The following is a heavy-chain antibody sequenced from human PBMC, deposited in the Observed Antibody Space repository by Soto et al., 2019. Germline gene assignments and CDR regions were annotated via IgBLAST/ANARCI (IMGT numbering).Heavy chain of an antibody. Sequence: PGGSLRLSCTASGFTFSSYGMHWVRQAPGKGLEWVAVIWYDGGNKYYPDSVKGRFTISRDNSKNTLYLQMNSLRAEDTAVYYCAKGPAIVLVPAAMNYYYGMDVSGQGTTVTVSS. V-gene: IGHV3-30*02. CDR2: IWYDGGNK. D-gene: IGHD2-2*01. J-gene: IGHJ6*02. CDR3: AKGPAIVLVPAAMNYYYGMDV. CDR1: GFTFSSYG.